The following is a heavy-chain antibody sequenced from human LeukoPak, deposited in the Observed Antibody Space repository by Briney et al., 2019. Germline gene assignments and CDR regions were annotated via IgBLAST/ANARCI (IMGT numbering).Heavy chain of an antibody. D-gene: IGHD3-10*01. J-gene: IGHJ3*02. CDR2: IYYSGRT. CDR1: GGSITSSSSY. CDR3: ARNPDYYDSGSYYNSAFDI. Sequence: SETLSLTCAVSGGSITSSSSYWGWIRQPPGKGLEWIGSIYYSGRTYYNPSLKSRVTISLDTSKNQFSLKLSSVTAAGTAVYYCARNPDYYDSGSYYNSAFDIWGQGTMVTVSS. V-gene: IGHV4-39*01.